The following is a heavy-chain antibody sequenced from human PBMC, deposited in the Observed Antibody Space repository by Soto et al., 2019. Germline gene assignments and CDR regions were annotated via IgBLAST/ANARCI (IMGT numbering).Heavy chain of an antibody. CDR2: ISSGGST. V-gene: IGHV3-23*01. Sequence: EVQLLESGGGVVQPGGSLRLSCAASAFTFSNYGMSWVRQAPGKGLEWVSAISSGGSTFSAESVKGRFTISRDNSKNTLYLQMNSLRAEDTAVYYCAKENSGYEKWGQGTLVTVSS. CDR3: AKENSGYEK. D-gene: IGHD5-12*01. J-gene: IGHJ4*02. CDR1: AFTFSNYG.